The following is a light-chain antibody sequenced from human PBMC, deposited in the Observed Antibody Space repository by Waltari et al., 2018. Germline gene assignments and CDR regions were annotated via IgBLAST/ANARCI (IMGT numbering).Light chain of an antibody. CDR1: SSDVGSYNL. Sequence: QSALTQPASVSGSPGQSITISCTGTSSDVGSYNLVSWYQQHPGKAPKLMIYVVSKRPSGVANRVSGAKAGNTASLTISELQAEDEADYYCCSYAGSSTVFGGGTTLTVL. V-gene: IGLV2-23*02. CDR2: VVS. J-gene: IGLJ2*01. CDR3: CSYAGSSTV.